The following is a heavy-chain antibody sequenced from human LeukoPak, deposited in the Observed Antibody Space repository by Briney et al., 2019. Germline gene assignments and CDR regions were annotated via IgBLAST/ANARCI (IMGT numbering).Heavy chain of an antibody. CDR1: GFTFDDYG. D-gene: IGHD3-3*01. Sequence: GGSLRLSCAASGFTFDDYGMSWVRQAPGKGLEWVSGINWNGGSTGYADSVKGRFTISRDNAKNSLYLQMNSLRAEDTALYYCARAPTEYYDFWSGYPPGMDVWGKGTTVTVSS. V-gene: IGHV3-20*04. CDR3: ARAPTEYYDFWSGYPPGMDV. CDR2: INWNGGST. J-gene: IGHJ6*04.